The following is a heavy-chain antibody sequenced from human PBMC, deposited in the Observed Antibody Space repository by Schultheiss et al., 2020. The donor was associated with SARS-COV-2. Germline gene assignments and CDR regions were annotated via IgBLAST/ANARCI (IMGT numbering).Heavy chain of an antibody. V-gene: IGHV3-30*03. J-gene: IGHJ3*02. D-gene: IGHD2-21*02. CDR3: AGEPYCGGDCYRSI. CDR2: ISYDGSNK. Sequence: GESLKISCAASGFTFSSYWMHWVRQAPGKGLVWVAVISYDGSNKYYADSVKGRFTISRDNAKNSLYLQMNSLRAEDTAVYYCAGEPYCGGDCYRSIWGQGTMVTVSS. CDR1: GFTFSSYW.